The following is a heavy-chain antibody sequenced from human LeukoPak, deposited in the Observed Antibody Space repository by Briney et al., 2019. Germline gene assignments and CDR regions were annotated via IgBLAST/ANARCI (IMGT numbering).Heavy chain of an antibody. CDR3: ARGPSSGYLIDY. V-gene: IGHV4-59*01. CDR1: GGSISSYY. Sequence: SETLSLTCTVSGGSISSYYWSWIRQPPGKGLEWIGYIYYSGSTNHNPSLKSRVSISVDTSKNQFSLNLNSVTTADTAVYYCARGPSSGYLIDYWGQGTLVTVSS. CDR2: IYYSGST. D-gene: IGHD6-25*01. J-gene: IGHJ4*02.